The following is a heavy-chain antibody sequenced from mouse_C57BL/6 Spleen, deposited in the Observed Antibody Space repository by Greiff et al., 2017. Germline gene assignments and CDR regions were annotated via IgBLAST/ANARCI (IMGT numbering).Heavy chain of an antibody. D-gene: IGHD2-3*01. J-gene: IGHJ2*01. CDR2: IDPSDSYT. Sequence: QVQLQQPGAELVRPGTSVKLSCKASGYTFTSYWMHWVKQRPGQGLEWIGVIDPSDSYTNYNQKFKGKATLTVDPSSSTAYMQLSSLTSEDSAVYYCARRGSYDGCYVGYFDYWGQGTTLTVSS. V-gene: IGHV1-59*01. CDR1: GYTFTSYW. CDR3: ARRGSYDGCYVGYFDY.